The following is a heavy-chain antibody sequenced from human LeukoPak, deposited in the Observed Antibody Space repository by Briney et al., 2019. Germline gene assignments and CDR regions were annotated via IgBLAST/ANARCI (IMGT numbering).Heavy chain of an antibody. CDR1: GFIFNNYW. Sequence: GGSLRLSCAASGFIFNNYWMTWVRQAPGKGLEWVASIKDDGSAKYYVDFVKGRFTISRDDAKNSLYLQMNSLRAEDTAFYYCARGRGLNFVVVPAIFDYWGQGTLVTVSS. CDR2: IKDDGSAK. D-gene: IGHD2-21*02. V-gene: IGHV3-7*03. CDR3: ARGRGLNFVVVPAIFDY. J-gene: IGHJ4*02.